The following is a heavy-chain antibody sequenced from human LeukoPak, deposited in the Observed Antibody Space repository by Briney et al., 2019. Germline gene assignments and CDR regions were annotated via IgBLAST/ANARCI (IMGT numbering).Heavy chain of an antibody. CDR1: GYTLTSYY. J-gene: IGHJ6*02. CDR2: INPSGGST. V-gene: IGHV1-46*01. CDR3: ASVYKYGMDV. Sequence: GALVKVSCKASGYTLTSYYLHWVRQAPGQGLEWMAIINPSGGSTSHAQKFQGRVTMTRDTSASTVYMELCSLRSEDTAVYYCASVYKYGMDVWGQGTTVTVSS.